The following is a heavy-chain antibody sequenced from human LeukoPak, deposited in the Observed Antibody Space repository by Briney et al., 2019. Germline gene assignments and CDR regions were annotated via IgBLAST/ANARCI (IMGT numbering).Heavy chain of an antibody. CDR1: GFTFSSYE. Sequence: GSLRLSCAASGFTFSSYEMNWVRQAPGKGLEWVSYISSSGSTIYYADSVKGRFTISRDNAKNSLYLQMNSLRAEDTAVYYCARDGYYGSGSYYNGVFDYWGQGTLVTVSS. CDR3: ARDGYYGSGSYYNGVFDY. CDR2: ISSSGSTI. J-gene: IGHJ4*02. D-gene: IGHD3-10*01. V-gene: IGHV3-48*03.